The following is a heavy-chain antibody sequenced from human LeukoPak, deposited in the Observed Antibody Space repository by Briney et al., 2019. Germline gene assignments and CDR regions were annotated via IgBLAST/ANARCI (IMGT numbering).Heavy chain of an antibody. J-gene: IGHJ5*02. CDR3: PSVEMATRA. D-gene: IGHD5-24*01. V-gene: IGHV1-2*02. CDR2: INPNSGGT. Sequence: ASVKVSCKASGYTFTGYYMHWVRQAPGQGLEWMGWINPNSGGTNYAQKFQGRSTMNRDRSISTAYMERTRLRADDRAGYSLPSVEMATRAWGQGTLVTVSS. CDR1: GYTFTGYY.